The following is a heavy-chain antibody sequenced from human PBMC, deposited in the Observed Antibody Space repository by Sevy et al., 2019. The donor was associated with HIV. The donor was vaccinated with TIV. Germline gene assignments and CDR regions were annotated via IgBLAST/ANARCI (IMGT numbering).Heavy chain of an antibody. Sequence: GGALRLSCAASGFTFSRYSMHWVRQAPGKGLEWVATISFDASNKHYANSVKGRFNISRDNFQNALFLQMNSLRPEDTAVYYCALERLSSDVAEYFQNWGQGTLVTVSS. CDR2: ISFDASNK. CDR3: ALERLSSDVAEYFQN. D-gene: IGHD1-1*01. CDR1: GFTFSRYS. J-gene: IGHJ1*01. V-gene: IGHV3-30*04.